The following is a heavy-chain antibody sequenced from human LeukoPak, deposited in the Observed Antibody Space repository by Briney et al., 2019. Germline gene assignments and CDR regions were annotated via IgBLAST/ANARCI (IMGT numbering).Heavy chain of an antibody. CDR2: ISSNGGST. V-gene: IGHV3-64*01. Sequence: PGGSLRLSCAASGFTFSSYAMHWVRQAPGKGLEYVSAISSNGGSTYYANSAKGRFTISRDNSKNTLYLQMGSLRAEDMAVYYCARDKAGCSSTSCSGNWFDPWGQGTLVTISS. D-gene: IGHD2-2*01. J-gene: IGHJ5*02. CDR1: GFTFSSYA. CDR3: ARDKAGCSSTSCSGNWFDP.